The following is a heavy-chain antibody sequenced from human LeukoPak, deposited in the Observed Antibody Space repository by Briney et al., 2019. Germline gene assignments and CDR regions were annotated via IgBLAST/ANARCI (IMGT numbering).Heavy chain of an antibody. CDR2: IYPADSDA. CDR1: AYGLPTHW. D-gene: IGHD6-19*01. CDR3: ARSSSSGWTFFDY. J-gene: IGHJ4*02. Sequence: GESLRISCTVSAYGLPTHWIGCLRQMPGKGLEWMGIIYPADSDARYSPSFQGQVTLSADKSISTAYLQWSSLKASDTARYYCARSSSSGWTFFDYWGQGTLVTVSS. V-gene: IGHV5-51*01.